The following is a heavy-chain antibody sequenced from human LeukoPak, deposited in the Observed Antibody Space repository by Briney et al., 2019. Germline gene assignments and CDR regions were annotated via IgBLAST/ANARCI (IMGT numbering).Heavy chain of an antibody. J-gene: IGHJ4*02. Sequence: GGSLRLSCAASGFTFSSYWLHWVRQAPGKGLVWVSRINSDGGSTTYADSVKGRFTISRDNAKKTLYLQMNSLRVEDTAVYYCVRDIGAVAGTDDYWGQGTLVTVSS. CDR3: VRDIGAVAGTDDY. CDR2: INSDGGST. D-gene: IGHD6-19*01. V-gene: IGHV3-74*01. CDR1: GFTFSSYW.